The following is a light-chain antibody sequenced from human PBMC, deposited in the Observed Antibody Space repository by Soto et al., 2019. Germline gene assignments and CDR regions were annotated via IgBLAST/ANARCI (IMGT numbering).Light chain of an antibody. CDR1: SSNIGSNT. V-gene: IGLV1-44*01. Sequence: QSVLTQPPSASGTPGQRVTLSCSGSSSNIGSNTVNWYQQLPATAPKLLIYSNNQRPSGVPDRFSGSKSGTSASLAISGLQSEDEAEYYCAAWDGSRNRVIFGGGTTPTVL. CDR3: AAWDGSRNRVI. J-gene: IGLJ2*01. CDR2: SNN.